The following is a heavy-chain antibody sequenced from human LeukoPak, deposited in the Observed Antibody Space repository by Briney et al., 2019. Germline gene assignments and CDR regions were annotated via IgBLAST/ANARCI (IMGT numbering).Heavy chain of an antibody. Sequence: SETLSLTCTVSGGSMSSNNYSWGWIRQPPGKGLEWIGYIYYSGSTNYNPSLKSRVAISVDTSKNQFSLKLSSVTAADTAVYYCARVFVPYSGYDWGQAVAYYYYMDVWGKGTTVTISS. CDR3: ARVFVPYSGYDWGQAVAYYYYMDV. D-gene: IGHD5-12*01. CDR1: GGSMSSNNYS. V-gene: IGHV4-61*05. CDR2: IYYSGST. J-gene: IGHJ6*03.